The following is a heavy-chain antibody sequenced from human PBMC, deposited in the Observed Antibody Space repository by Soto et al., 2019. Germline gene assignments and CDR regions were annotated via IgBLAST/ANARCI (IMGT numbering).Heavy chain of an antibody. J-gene: IGHJ6*02. CDR3: AKDRGPCSGNKCSSLYYYYGMDV. V-gene: IGHV3-9*01. CDR2: VSWNSEIV. CDR1: GFKFGDYA. Sequence: LILSCEASGFKFGDYAMHWVRQAPGKGLEWVSGVSWNSEIVGYADSVKGRFTISRDNAKNSLYLEMNSLRTEDTALYYCAKDRGPCSGNKCSSLYYYYGMDVWGQGTTVTISS. D-gene: IGHD2-15*01.